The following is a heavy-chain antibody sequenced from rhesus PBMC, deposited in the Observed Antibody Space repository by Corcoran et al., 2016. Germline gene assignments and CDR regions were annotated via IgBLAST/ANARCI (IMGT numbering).Heavy chain of an antibody. D-gene: IGHD1-20*01. J-gene: IGHJ4*01. CDR2: IRTKSNNYET. CDR1: GFTFSSSD. Sequence: EVQLVESGGGLVQPGGSLRLSCAASGFTFSSSDMQWVRQASGNGLEWVGRIRTKSNNYETGYAASVKGRCTISRDDAKTTAYLQMNSLKTEDTAVYYCVPPVTTPFDYWGQGVLVTVSS. CDR3: VPPVTTPFDY. V-gene: IGHV3-118*01.